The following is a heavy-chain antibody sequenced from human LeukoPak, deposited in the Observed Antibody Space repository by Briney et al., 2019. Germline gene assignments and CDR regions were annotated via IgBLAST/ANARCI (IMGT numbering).Heavy chain of an antibody. CDR2: IYSSGST. V-gene: IGHV4-59*01. J-gene: IGHJ4*02. Sequence: SETLSLTCTVSGGSISSYYWSWIRQPPGKGLEWIGYIYSSGSTNYNPPLKSRVTISVDTSKNQFSLKLSSVTAADTAVYYCARVSSSWYYYWGQGTLVTVSS. CDR3: ARVSSSWYYY. D-gene: IGHD6-13*01. CDR1: GGSISSYY.